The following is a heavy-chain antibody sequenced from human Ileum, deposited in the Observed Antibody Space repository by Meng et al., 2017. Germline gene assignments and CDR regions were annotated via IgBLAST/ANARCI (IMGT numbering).Heavy chain of an antibody. CDR2: IIPILGTS. D-gene: IGHD6-19*01. V-gene: IGHV1-69*11. CDR1: GDTFSNHA. J-gene: IGHJ4*02. CDR3: ARDSGIAVAGTGLDY. Sequence: QVQLVQSGAEVKKPGSSVKVSCKASGDTFSNHALSWVRQAPGQGLEWMGKIIPILGTSNYAQKFQGRVTISAEESTSTAYMELTSLTSDDTAVYYCARDSGIAVAGTGLDYWGQGTLVTVSS.